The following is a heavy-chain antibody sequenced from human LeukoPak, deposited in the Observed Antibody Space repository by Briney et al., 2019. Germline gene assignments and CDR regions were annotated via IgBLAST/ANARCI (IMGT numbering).Heavy chain of an antibody. CDR1: GGTFSSYA. CDR2: IIPILGIA. Sequence: SVKVSCKASGGTFSSYAISWVRQAPGQGLEWMGRIIPILGIANYAQKFQGRVTITADKSTSTAYMELSSLRSEDTAVYYCASSMITFGGVPYYFDYWGQGTLVTVSS. D-gene: IGHD3-16*01. V-gene: IGHV1-69*04. CDR3: ASSMITFGGVPYYFDY. J-gene: IGHJ4*02.